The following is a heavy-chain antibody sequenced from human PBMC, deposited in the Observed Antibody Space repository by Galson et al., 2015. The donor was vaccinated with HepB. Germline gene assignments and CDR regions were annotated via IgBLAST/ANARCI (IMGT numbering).Heavy chain of an antibody. CDR1: GGSIRSSSYY. D-gene: IGHD2-2*01. CDR2: FYYTGNT. V-gene: IGHV4-39*01. J-gene: IGHJ4*02. CDR3: ARHESESKTYAADN. Sequence: LSLTCTVSGGSIRSSSYYWGWLRQPPGKGLEWIGSFYYTGNTHYNPSLKSRVTISGDTSKNQFSLKLNSVTAADTAVYYCARHESESKTYAADNWGQGTLVTVSS.